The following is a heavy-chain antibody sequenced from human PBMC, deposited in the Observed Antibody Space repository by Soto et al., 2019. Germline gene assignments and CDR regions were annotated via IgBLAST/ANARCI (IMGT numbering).Heavy chain of an antibody. V-gene: IGHV3-23*01. J-gene: IGHJ3*02. Sequence: GGSLRLSCAASGFIFSTYAMNWVRQAPGKGLEWVSAISSSGDSTYYAESVRGRFTISRDNSINTLYLQMRSRRPEDTAVYYCAHPRGYGVFDAVDIWGQGTMVTVSS. CDR3: AHPRGYGVFDAVDI. D-gene: IGHD4-17*01. CDR2: ISSSGDST. CDR1: GFIFSTYA.